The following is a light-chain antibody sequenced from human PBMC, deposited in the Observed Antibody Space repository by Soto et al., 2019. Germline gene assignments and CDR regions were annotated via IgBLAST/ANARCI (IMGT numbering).Light chain of an antibody. V-gene: IGKV3-20*01. CDR2: GAS. Sequence: EIVLTQSPGTLSLSPGERATLSCRSSQSVSSYLAWYQQRPGQAPRLLIYGASSRATGIPDRFSGSGSGTDFTLTISRLEPEDFAVYYCQQYGNSPRWTFGQGTKVDIK. CDR3: QQYGNSPRWT. J-gene: IGKJ1*01. CDR1: QSVSSY.